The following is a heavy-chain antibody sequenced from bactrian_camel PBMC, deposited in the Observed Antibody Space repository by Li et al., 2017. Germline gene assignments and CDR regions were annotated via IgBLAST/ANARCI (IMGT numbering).Heavy chain of an antibody. D-gene: IGHD1*01. CDR3: TARYEFGLGACRGVGGLGF. J-gene: IGHJ6*01. CDR1: GDTLC. CDR2: LHSDGTA. V-gene: IGHV3S10*01. Sequence: DVQLVESGGGSVQAGGSLRLSCAASGDTLCMGWVRQAPGKERVGIARLHSDGTAQYADSVKGRFTISKDNRKNILYLQMNSLTPGDTAMYYCTARYEFGLGACRGVGGLGFWGQGTQVTVS.